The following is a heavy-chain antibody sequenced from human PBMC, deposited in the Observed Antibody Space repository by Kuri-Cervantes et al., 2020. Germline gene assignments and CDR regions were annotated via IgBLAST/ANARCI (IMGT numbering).Heavy chain of an antibody. CDR3: ARSDGDSFSFDY. CDR1: GFTFSSYA. CDR2: ISYDGSNK. Sequence: GGSLRLSCAASGFTFSSYAMHWVRQAPGKGLEWVAVISYDGSNKYYADSVKGRFTISRDNSKNTLYLQMNSLRAEDTAVYYCARSDGDSFSFDYWGQGTQVTVSS. D-gene: IGHD4-17*01. J-gene: IGHJ4*02. V-gene: IGHV3-30-3*02.